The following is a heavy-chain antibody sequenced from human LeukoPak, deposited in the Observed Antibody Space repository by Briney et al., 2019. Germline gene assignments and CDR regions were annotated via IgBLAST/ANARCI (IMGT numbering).Heavy chain of an antibody. J-gene: IGHJ4*02. CDR1: GFTFSSYA. CDR2: VWYDGSNE. CDR3: ARGSPYYFDTSGYDN. V-gene: IGHV3-30*04. Sequence: RSLRLSCAASGFTFSSYAMRWVRQAPGKGLEWVALVWYDGSNEKYADSVKGRFTISRDNSKSTLFLQMNSLRAEDTAIYYCARGSPYYFDTSGYDNWGQGTLVTVSS. D-gene: IGHD3-22*01.